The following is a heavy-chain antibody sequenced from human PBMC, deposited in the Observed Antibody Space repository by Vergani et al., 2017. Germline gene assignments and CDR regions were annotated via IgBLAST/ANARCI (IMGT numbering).Heavy chain of an antibody. CDR1: VFTFSSYS. CDR2: ISSSSSYI. CDR3: ARVGRYGNYFDY. D-gene: IGHD5-18*01. Sequence: EVQLVESGGGLVKPGGSLRLSCAASVFTFSSYSMNWVRQAPGKGREWVSSISSSSSYIYYADSVKGRFTISRDNAKNSLYLQMNSLRAEDTAVYYCARVGRYGNYFDYWGQGTLVTVSS. J-gene: IGHJ4*02. V-gene: IGHV3-21*01.